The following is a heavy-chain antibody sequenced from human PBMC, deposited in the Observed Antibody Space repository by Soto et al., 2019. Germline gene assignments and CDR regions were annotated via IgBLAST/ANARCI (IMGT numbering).Heavy chain of an antibody. CDR3: AAGTYYYYYMDV. Sequence: EVQLVESGGGLVQPGGSLRLSCAASGFTVSSNYMSWVRQAPGKGLEWVSVIYSGGSTYYADSVKGRFTISRDNSKNTLYLQRNSLRDADTAVYYCAAGTYYYYYMDVWGKGTTVTVSS. D-gene: IGHD6-13*01. J-gene: IGHJ6*03. CDR1: GFTVSSNY. CDR2: IYSGGST. V-gene: IGHV3-66*01.